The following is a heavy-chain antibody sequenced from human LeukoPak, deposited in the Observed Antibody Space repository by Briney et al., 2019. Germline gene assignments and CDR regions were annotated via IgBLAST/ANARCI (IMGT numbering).Heavy chain of an antibody. CDR1: GFTFSSYG. Sequence: GRSLRLSCAASGFTFSSYGMHWVRQAPGKGLEWVAVISYDGSNKYYADSVKGRFTISRDNSKNTLYLQMNSLRAEDTAVYYCAKDGELWLSRYYFDYWGQGTLVTVSS. CDR3: AKDGELWLSRYYFDY. V-gene: IGHV3-30*18. CDR2: ISYDGSNK. D-gene: IGHD5-18*01. J-gene: IGHJ4*02.